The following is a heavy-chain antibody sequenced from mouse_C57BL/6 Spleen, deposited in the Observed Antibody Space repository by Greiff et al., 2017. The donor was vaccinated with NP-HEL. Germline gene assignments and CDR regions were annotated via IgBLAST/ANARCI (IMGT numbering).Heavy chain of an antibody. D-gene: IGHD2-4*01. Sequence: SGAELVKPGASVKISCKASGYAFSSYWMNWVKQRPGKGLEWIGQIYPGDGDTNYNGKFKGKATLTADKSSSTAYMQLSSLTSEDSAVYFCATNYDYERGFAYWGQGTLVTVSA. J-gene: IGHJ3*01. CDR1: GYAFSSYW. V-gene: IGHV1-80*01. CDR3: ATNYDYERGFAY. CDR2: IYPGDGDT.